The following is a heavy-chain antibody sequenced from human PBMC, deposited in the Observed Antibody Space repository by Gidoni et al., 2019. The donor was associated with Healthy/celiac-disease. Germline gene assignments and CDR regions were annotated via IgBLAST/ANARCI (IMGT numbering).Heavy chain of an antibody. V-gene: IGHV1-69*01. CDR1: GGTFSSHA. Sequence: QVQLVQSGAEVKKPGSSVKVSCKASGGTFSSHAISWVRQAPGQGLEWMGGIIPIFGTANYAQKFQGRVTITADESTSTAYMELSSLRSEDTAVYYCASPAGERDRGSSWYYFDYWGQGTLVTVSS. CDR2: IIPIFGTA. J-gene: IGHJ4*02. D-gene: IGHD6-13*01. CDR3: ASPAGERDRGSSWYYFDY.